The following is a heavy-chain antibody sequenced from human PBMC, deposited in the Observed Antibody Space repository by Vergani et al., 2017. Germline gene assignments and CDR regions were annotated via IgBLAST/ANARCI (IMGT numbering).Heavy chain of an antibody. CDR3: AKQYFVSGNYLFDY. CDR1: GFTFSNAW. Sequence: EVQLVESGGGLVKPGGSLRLSCAASGFTFSNAWMSWVRQAPGKGLEWVGRIKSKTDGGTTDYAAPVKGRFTISRDNSKNMLFLQMNNLRTEDTAIYYCAKQYFVSGNYLFDYWGQGTLVTVSS. CDR2: IKSKTDGGTT. J-gene: IGHJ4*02. D-gene: IGHD3-10*01. V-gene: IGHV3-15*01.